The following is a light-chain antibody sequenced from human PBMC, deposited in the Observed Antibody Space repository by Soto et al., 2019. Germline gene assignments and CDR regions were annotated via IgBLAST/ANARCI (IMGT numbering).Light chain of an antibody. V-gene: IGKV3-20*01. CDR1: QVIGSRY. CDR3: QQFGSSIPHT. Sequence: EIVMTQSPGTLSLSPGEGASISCRASQVIGSRYLAWYHQKSGQAPRLLIYGASSRATGIPDRFSGSGSGTDFTLTISRLEPEDFGVYYCQQFGSSIPHTFGQGTKLVIK. J-gene: IGKJ2*01. CDR2: GAS.